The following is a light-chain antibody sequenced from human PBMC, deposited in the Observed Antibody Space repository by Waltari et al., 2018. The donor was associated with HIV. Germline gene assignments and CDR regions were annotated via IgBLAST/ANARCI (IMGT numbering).Light chain of an antibody. CDR3: SSYTSSSTEV. V-gene: IGLV2-14*03. CDR1: SSDVGGYNY. J-gene: IGLJ1*01. Sequence: QSALTQPASVSGSPGPSITISCTATSSDVGGYNYVSWYQQHPGKAPKLMIYNVSNRPSGVSNRFSGSKSGNTASLTSSGLQAEDEADYYCSSYTSSSTEVFGTGTKVTVL. CDR2: NVS.